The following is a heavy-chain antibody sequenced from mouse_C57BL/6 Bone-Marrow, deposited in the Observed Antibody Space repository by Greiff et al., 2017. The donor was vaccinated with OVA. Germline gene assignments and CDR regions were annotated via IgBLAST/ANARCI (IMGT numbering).Heavy chain of an antibody. D-gene: IGHD1-1*01. CDR2: IDPSDSYT. CDR1: GYTFTSYW. CDR3: ARPRYYGSIAWVAY. Sequence: QVQLQQPGAELVKPGASVKLSCKASGYTFTSYWMQWVKQRPGQGLEWIGEIDPSDSYTNYNQKFKGKATLTVDTSSSTAYMQLSSLTSEDSAVYYCARPRYYGSIAWVAYWGQGTLVTVSA. J-gene: IGHJ3*01. V-gene: IGHV1-50*01.